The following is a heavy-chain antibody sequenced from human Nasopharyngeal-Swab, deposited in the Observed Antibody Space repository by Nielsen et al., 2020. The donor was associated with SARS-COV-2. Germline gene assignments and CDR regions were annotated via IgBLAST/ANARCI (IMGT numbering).Heavy chain of an antibody. CDR2: VNQDGSRT. V-gene: IGHV3-74*01. CDR1: GVIFSKYW. J-gene: IGHJ4*02. CDR3: VKHQGSSSDQ. Sequence: GESLKISCVASGVIFSKYWMHWVRQAPGKGLVWVSRVNQDGSRTDYADSVRGRFTISRDNAKNTLYLQMHSLRVEDTAVYYCVKHQGSSSDQWGQGTLVTVSS.